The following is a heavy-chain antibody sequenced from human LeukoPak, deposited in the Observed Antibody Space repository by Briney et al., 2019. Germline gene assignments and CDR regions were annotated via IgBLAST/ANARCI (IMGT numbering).Heavy chain of an antibody. V-gene: IGHV3-23*01. CDR1: GFTFSSYA. Sequence: GGSLRLSCAASGFTFSSYAMSWVRQAPGKGLEWVSAISGSGGSTYYADSAKGRFTISTDNSKNTLYLQMNSLRAEDTAVYYCARSLSSRFSGPRRPYYFDSWGQGTMVTVSS. CDR2: ISGSGGST. CDR3: ARSLSSRFSGPRRPYYFDS. D-gene: IGHD3-16*02. J-gene: IGHJ4*03.